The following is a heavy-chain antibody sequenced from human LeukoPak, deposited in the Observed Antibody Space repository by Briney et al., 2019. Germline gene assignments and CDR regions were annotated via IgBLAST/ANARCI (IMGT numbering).Heavy chain of an antibody. CDR1: GASISTNY. J-gene: IGHJ4*02. D-gene: IGHD2-8*01. CDR2: IYTSGST. Sequence: SETLSLTCTVSGASISTNYWSWVRQPPGKGLEWSGYIYTSGSTNYNPPLKSRVTISVDTSKNQFSLNLTSVTAADTAVYYCARHSQRDTTGVVDWGQGTLVTVSS. V-gene: IGHV4-4*09. CDR3: ARHSQRDTTGVVD.